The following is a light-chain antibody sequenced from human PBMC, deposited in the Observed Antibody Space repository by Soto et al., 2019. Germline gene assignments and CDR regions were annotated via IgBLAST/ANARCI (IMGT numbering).Light chain of an antibody. CDR1: QSVSSY. V-gene: IGKV3-11*01. J-gene: IGKJ5*01. Sequence: IMMTQSPATLSLSPGERATLSCRASQSVSSYLAWYQQKPGQPPRLLMYDATNRATGIPPRFSGSGSGTDFTLTISSLEPEDFAVYYCQQRTSPITFGQGTRLEIK. CDR3: QQRTSPIT. CDR2: DAT.